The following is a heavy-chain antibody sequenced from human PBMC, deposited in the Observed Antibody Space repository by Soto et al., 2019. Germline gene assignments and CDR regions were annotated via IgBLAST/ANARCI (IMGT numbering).Heavy chain of an antibody. Sequence: GGSLRLSCASSGFTFSSYGMHWVRQAPGKGLEWVAVISYDGSNKYYADSVKGRFTISRDNSKNTLYLQMSSLKPEDTAVYYCAKDTELQAYYYYYGMDVWGQGTAVTVSS. CDR1: GFTFSSYG. CDR3: AKDTELQAYYYYYGMDV. D-gene: IGHD1-7*01. V-gene: IGHV3-30*18. CDR2: ISYDGSNK. J-gene: IGHJ6*02.